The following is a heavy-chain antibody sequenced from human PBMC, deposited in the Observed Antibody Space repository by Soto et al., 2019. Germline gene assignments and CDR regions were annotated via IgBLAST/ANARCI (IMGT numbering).Heavy chain of an antibody. Sequence: GESLKISCAASGFTLSSYWMSWVRQAPGKGLEWVANIKQDGSVKYYVDSVKGRFTISRDNAKNSLYLQMNSLRAEDTAVYYCARGYDSVDYWGLGTLVTVSS. V-gene: IGHV3-7*04. CDR1: GFTLSSYW. CDR3: ARGYDSVDY. CDR2: IKQDGSVK. J-gene: IGHJ4*02. D-gene: IGHD5-12*01.